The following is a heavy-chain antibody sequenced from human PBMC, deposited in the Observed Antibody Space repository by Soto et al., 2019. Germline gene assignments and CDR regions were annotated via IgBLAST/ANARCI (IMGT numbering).Heavy chain of an antibody. V-gene: IGHV2-5*02. CDR2: IYWDDAK. J-gene: IGHJ4*02. CDR3: AHAYGGRSLY. Sequence: QITLKESGPTLVKPTQTLTVTCTFSGFSLSTSRVGVGWIRQPPGKALEWLVVIYWDDAKTYRPSLKSRLTITKDTSKNQVALTMTNMDPVDTATYYCAHAYGGRSLYWGQGTLVTVSS. CDR1: GFSLSTSRVG. D-gene: IGHD1-26*01.